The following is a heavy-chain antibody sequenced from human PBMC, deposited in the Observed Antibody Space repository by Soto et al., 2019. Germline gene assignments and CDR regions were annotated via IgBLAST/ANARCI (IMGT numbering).Heavy chain of an antibody. CDR2: ISWNSCSI. J-gene: IGHJ6*02. Sequence: EVQLVESGGGLVQPGRSLRLSCAASGFTFDDYAMHWVRQAPGKGLEWVSGISWNSCSIGYADSVKGRFTISRDNAKNSLYLQMNSLRAEDTALYYCAKDMRGYHYGMDVWGQGTTVTVSS. CDR1: GFTFDDYA. V-gene: IGHV3-9*01. CDR3: AKDMRGYHYGMDV.